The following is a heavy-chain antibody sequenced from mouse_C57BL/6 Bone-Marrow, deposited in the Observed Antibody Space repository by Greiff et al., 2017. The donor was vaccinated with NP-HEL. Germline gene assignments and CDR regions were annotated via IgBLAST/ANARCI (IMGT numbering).Heavy chain of an antibody. CDR1: GYTFTSYW. CDR3: ARCGYFWYFDV. Sequence: VQLQQPGAELVMPGASVKLSCKASGYTFTSYWMHWVKQRPGQGLEWIGEIDPSDSYTNYNQKFKGKSTLTVDKSSSTAYMQLSSLTSEDSAVYYCARCGYFWYFDVWGTGTTVTVSS. V-gene: IGHV1-69*01. D-gene: IGHD2-3*01. J-gene: IGHJ1*03. CDR2: IDPSDSYT.